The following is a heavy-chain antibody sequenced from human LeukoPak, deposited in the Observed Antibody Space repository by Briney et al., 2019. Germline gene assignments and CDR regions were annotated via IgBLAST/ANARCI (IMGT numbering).Heavy chain of an antibody. CDR3: ARVESMDYYDSSGFFQH. CDR2: IYYSGST. V-gene: IGHV4-59*12. CDR1: GGSISSYF. Sequence: SETLSLTCTVSGGSISSYFCSWIRQPPGKGLEWIGYIYYSGSTNYNPSLKSRVTISVDTSKNQFSLKLSSVTAADTAVYYCARVESMDYYDSSGFFQHWGQGTLVTVSS. D-gene: IGHD3-22*01. J-gene: IGHJ1*01.